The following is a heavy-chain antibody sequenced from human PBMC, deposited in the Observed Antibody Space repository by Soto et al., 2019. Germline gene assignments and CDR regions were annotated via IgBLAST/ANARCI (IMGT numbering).Heavy chain of an antibody. J-gene: IGHJ4*02. CDR1: GFTFSNAW. Sequence: EVQLVESGGGLVKPGVSLRLSCAASGFTFSNAWMSWVRQAPGKGLEWVGRIKSKTDGGTTDYAAPVNGRFTISRDDSTNTLYLQVNSLKTEDTAVYYCTTGRVVGATFYDPTLNQGYWGQGTLVTVSS. D-gene: IGHD1-26*01. CDR3: TTGRVVGATFYDPTLNQGY. CDR2: IKSKTDGGTT. V-gene: IGHV3-15*01.